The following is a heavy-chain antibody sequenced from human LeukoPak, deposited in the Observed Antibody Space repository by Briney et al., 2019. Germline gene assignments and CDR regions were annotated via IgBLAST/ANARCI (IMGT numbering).Heavy chain of an antibody. CDR3: ASGTIVGARGADN. D-gene: IGHD1-26*01. Sequence: GGSLRLSCAASGFTFTSSSMNWVRQAPGRGLEWVSSIRFTGSYIYYADSVKGRFTISRDDANNLLYLQMNSLRAEDTAVYYCASGTIVGARGADNWGQGTLVTVSS. CDR2: IRFTGSYI. J-gene: IGHJ4*02. V-gene: IGHV3-21*01. CDR1: GFTFTSSS.